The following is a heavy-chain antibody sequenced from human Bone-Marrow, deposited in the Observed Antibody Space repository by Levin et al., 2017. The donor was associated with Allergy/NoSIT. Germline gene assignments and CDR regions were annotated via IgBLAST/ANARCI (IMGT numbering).Heavy chain of an antibody. CDR3: AKARYSGYDYGVYYYYMDV. Sequence: LTCAASGFTFSSYAMSWVRQAPGKGLEWVSVISGSGGSTYYADSVKGRFSLPRDNSKYTLYLEMDSLRAEDTAVYYCAKARYSGYDYGVYYYYMDVWGKGTTVTVSS. V-gene: IGHV3-23*01. CDR2: ISGSGGST. CDR1: GFTFSSYA. J-gene: IGHJ6*03. D-gene: IGHD5-12*01.